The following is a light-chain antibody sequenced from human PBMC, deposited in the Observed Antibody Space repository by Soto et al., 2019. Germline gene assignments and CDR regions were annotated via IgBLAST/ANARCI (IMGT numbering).Light chain of an antibody. CDR3: LLSYRGARYYV. CDR1: TGAVTSGHY. Sequence: QAVVTQEPSLTVSPGGTVTLTCGSSTGAVTSGHYPYWFQQKPGQAPRTLIYDTSNKHSWTPARFSGSLLGGKAALTLSGAQPEDDAEYYCLLSYRGARYYVFGTGTKLTVL. J-gene: IGLJ1*01. V-gene: IGLV7-46*01. CDR2: DTS.